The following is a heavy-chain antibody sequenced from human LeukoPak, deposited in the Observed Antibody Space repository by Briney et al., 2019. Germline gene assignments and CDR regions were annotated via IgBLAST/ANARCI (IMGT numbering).Heavy chain of an antibody. D-gene: IGHD3/OR15-3a*01. CDR2: IGSSGVYT. CDR3: VKGGIERFGLGPDWFGP. CDR1: GFTLSKYA. J-gene: IGHJ5*02. Sequence: PGGSLRLSCAASGFTLSKYAMTWVRQAPGKGLEWVSCIGSSGVYTFYADSVKGRFTISRDISKNTLSLQMNTLRAEDTAIYYCVKGGIERFGLGPDWFGPWGQGTLVSVSS. V-gene: IGHV3-23*01.